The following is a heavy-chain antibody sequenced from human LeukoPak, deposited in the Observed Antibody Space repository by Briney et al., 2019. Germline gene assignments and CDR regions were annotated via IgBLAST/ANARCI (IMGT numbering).Heavy chain of an antibody. D-gene: IGHD3-3*01. CDR2: IYYSGST. V-gene: IGHV4-39*01. CDR1: GGSISSSSYY. CDR3: AKSYYDFWSGYYTGMGYYYYMDV. Sequence: SETLSLTCTVSGGSISSSSYYWGWIRQPPGKGLEWIGSIYYSGSTYYNPSLKSRVTISVDTSKNQFSLKLSSVPAADTAVYYCAKSYYDFWSGYYTGMGYYYYMDVWGKGTTVTVSS. J-gene: IGHJ6*03.